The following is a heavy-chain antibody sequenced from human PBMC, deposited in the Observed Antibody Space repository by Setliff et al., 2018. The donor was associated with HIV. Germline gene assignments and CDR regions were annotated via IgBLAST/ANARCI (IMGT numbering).Heavy chain of an antibody. CDR3: ANRAMQFYNGMDV. Sequence: GSLRLSCAASRFTFNTYPMIWVRQAPGKGLEWVSLISASGEATNYADSVKGRFTISRDNSKNTLYLQLNSLRAEDTAVYYCANRAMQFYNGMDVWGQGTTVTVS. CDR2: ISASGEAT. V-gene: IGHV3-23*01. CDR1: RFTFNTYP. D-gene: IGHD6-19*01. J-gene: IGHJ6*02.